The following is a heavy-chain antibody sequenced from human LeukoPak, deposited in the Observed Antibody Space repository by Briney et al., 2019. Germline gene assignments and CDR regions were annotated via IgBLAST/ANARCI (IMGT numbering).Heavy chain of an antibody. Sequence: GESLKISCKGSGYSFTSYWIGWVRQMPGKGLEWMVIIYPGDSDTRYSPSFQGQVTISADKSISTAYLQWSSLKASDTAMYYCARLGALYYYDSSGYYSGDYWGQGTLVTVSS. CDR3: ARLGALYYYDSSGYYSGDY. D-gene: IGHD3-22*01. V-gene: IGHV5-51*01. CDR1: GYSFTSYW. CDR2: IYPGDSDT. J-gene: IGHJ4*02.